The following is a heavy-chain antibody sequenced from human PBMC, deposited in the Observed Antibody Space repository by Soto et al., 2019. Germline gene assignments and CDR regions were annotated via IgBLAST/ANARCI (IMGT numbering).Heavy chain of an antibody. CDR1: GFSFVSYA. CDR3: AKDATAGATDYFDS. CDR2: ITGSGGST. Sequence: EVQLLQSGGGLVQPGGSLRLSCATSGFSFVSYAMSWVRQAPGKGLEWVSTITGSGGSTYYPDSVKGRFSTSRDNSNNTLHLQMNSLRAEDTAIYYCAKDATAGATDYFDSWGQGILVTVSS. D-gene: IGHD1-26*01. V-gene: IGHV3-23*01. J-gene: IGHJ4*02.